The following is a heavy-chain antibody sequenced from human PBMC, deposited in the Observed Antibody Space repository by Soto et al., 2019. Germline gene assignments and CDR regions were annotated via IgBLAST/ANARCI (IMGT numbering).Heavy chain of an antibody. V-gene: IGHV3-23*01. J-gene: IGHJ3*02. CDR2: ISGSGGST. CDR1: GFTFSSYA. CDR3: AKDQWGGGTFAI. D-gene: IGHD2-8*01. Sequence: EVQLLESGGGLVQPGGSLRLSCEASGFTFSSYAMNWVRQAPWKGLEWVAGISGSGGSTYYADSVKGRFTISRDNSKNTLYLQMNILRSEDTAVYYCAKDQWGGGTFAIWGQGPMVTVSS.